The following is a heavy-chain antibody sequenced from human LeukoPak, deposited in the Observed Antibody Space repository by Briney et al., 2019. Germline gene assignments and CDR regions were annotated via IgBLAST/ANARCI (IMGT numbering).Heavy chain of an antibody. CDR1: GFTFSTYW. V-gene: IGHV3-7*01. Sequence: GGSLRLSCAASGFTFSTYWMSWVRQAPGKGLEWVANIKQDGSEKNYVDSAKGRFTISRDNAKNSLFLQMNSLRAEDTAVYYCARDRLRWELLGWFDPWGQGTLVTVSS. J-gene: IGHJ5*02. CDR3: ARDRLRWELLGWFDP. CDR2: IKQDGSEK. D-gene: IGHD1-26*01.